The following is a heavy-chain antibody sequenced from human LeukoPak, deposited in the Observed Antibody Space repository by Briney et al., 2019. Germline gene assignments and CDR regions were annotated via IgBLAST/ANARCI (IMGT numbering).Heavy chain of an antibody. Sequence: SETLSLTCTVSGGSISSYYWSWIRQPPGKGLEWIGSIYYSGSTYYNPSLKSRVTISVDTSKNQFSLKLSSVTAADTAVYYCARARLPNPFDYWGQGTLVTVSS. CDR2: IYYSGST. CDR1: GGSISSYY. D-gene: IGHD5-18*01. CDR3: ARARLPNPFDY. V-gene: IGHV4-39*07. J-gene: IGHJ4*02.